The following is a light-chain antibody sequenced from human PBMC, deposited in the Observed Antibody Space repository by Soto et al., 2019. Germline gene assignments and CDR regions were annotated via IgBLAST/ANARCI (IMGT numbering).Light chain of an antibody. J-gene: IGKJ1*01. CDR1: HSVSSNY. Sequence: EIGLTQSPGTLSLSPGERATLSCRSSHSVSSNYLAWYQQKPGQAPRLLIYDVSSRATGIPDRFSGSGSGTDFTLNISRLEHVDVVVYYCQPYGSSPTFGQGTKVEIK. CDR3: QPYGSSPT. V-gene: IGKV3-20*01. CDR2: DVS.